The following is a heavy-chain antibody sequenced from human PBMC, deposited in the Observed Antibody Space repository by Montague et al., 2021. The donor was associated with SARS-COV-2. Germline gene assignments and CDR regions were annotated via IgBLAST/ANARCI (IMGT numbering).Heavy chain of an antibody. CDR1: GFTFSDYS. V-gene: IGHV3-11*01. Sequence: SLRLSCAASGFTFSDYSMSWTRQAPGKGLEWVSHIDNIGSTIYYADSVKGRFTISRDNAKNSLFLQMNSLRAEDTAVYYCLRGGGPRAFDIWGQGTMVTVSS. D-gene: IGHD3-10*01. CDR2: IDNIGSTI. CDR3: LRGGGPRAFDI. J-gene: IGHJ3*02.